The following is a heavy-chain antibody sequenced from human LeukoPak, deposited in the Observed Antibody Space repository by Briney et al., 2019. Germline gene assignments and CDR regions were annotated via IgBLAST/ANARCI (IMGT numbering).Heavy chain of an antibody. CDR3: AKGHFDWLLSDYIDY. J-gene: IGHJ4*02. CDR2: ISWNSGSI. D-gene: IGHD3-9*01. Sequence: PGGSLRLSCAASGFTFDDYAMHWVRQAPGKGLEWVSGISWNSGSIGYADSVKGRFTISRDNAKNSLYLQMNSLRAEDTALYYCAKGHFDWLLSDYIDYWGQGTLVTVSS. CDR1: GFTFDDYA. V-gene: IGHV3-9*01.